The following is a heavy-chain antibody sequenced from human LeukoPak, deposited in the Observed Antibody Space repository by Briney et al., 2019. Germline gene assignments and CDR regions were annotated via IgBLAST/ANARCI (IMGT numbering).Heavy chain of an antibody. CDR1: GFTFRCYD. D-gene: IGHD3-10*01. Sequence: GGSLRLSCAASGFTFRCYDMHWVRQATGKGLEWVSRINGDGSSTTYADSVRGRFTVSRDNSKNTLYLQMTNLRPEDTAKYYCAKRNTMIRGGPSFDYWGQGILVAVSS. CDR2: INGDGSST. J-gene: IGHJ4*02. V-gene: IGHV3-74*01. CDR3: AKRNTMIRGGPSFDY.